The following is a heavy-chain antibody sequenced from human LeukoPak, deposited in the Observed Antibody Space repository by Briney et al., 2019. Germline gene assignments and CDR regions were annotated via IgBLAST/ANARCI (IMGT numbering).Heavy chain of an antibody. Sequence: ASVKVSCKASGYTFTSYGISWVRQAPGQGLEWMGWISAYNGNTNYAQKLQGRVTMTTDTSTSTAYMALRSLRSDDTAVYYCARDHPAYYGFWSGYCEGGFDYWGQGTLVTVCS. D-gene: IGHD3-3*01. CDR1: GYTFTSYG. V-gene: IGHV1-18*01. CDR2: ISAYNGNT. J-gene: IGHJ4*02. CDR3: ARDHPAYYGFWSGYCEGGFDY.